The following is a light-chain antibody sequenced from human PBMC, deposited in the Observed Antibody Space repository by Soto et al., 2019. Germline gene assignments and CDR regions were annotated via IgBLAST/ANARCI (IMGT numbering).Light chain of an antibody. CDR1: HNDIGTYDY. CDR2: GVT. Sequence: SALTQPTSVSGSPGQSITISCTGNHNDIGTYDYVPWYQQHPGRAPRLLIHGVTTRPSGISGRFSASKSGLTASLTISGLQPEDEADYYCSSFTSNRIYVFGPGTKVTV. J-gene: IGLJ1*01. CDR3: SSFTSNRIYV. V-gene: IGLV2-14*03.